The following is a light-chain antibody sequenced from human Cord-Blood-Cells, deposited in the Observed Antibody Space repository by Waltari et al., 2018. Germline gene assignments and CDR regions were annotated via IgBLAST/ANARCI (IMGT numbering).Light chain of an antibody. CDR3: SSYTSSSTV. Sequence: LTQPASVSGSPGQSITISCTGTSSDVGGYNYVSWYQQHPGKAPKLMIYDVSNRPSGVSNRFSGSKSGNTASLTISGLQAEDEADYYCSSYTSSSTVFVGGTKLTVL. V-gene: IGLV2-14*01. J-gene: IGLJ2*01. CDR2: DVS. CDR1: SSDVGGYNY.